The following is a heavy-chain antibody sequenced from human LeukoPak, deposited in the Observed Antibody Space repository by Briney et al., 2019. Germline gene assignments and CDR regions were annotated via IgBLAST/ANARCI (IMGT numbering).Heavy chain of an antibody. CDR2: IYYSGST. D-gene: IGHD5-18*01. CDR1: GGSISSSSYY. CDR3: ARDLYGVDTAMV. Sequence: SETLSLTCTVSGGSISSSSYYWGWIRQPPGKGLEWIGSIYYSGSTYYNPSLKSRVTMSVDTSKNQFSLKLSSVTAADTAVYYCARDLYGVDTAMVWGQGTLVTVSS. V-gene: IGHV4-39*07. J-gene: IGHJ4*02.